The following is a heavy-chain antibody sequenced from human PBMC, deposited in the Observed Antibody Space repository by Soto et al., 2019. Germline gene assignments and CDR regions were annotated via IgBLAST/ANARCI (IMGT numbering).Heavy chain of an antibody. CDR1: GDSIRSSY. D-gene: IGHD6-13*01. CDR3: AKISAGSTDETMFTVFDH. V-gene: IGHV4-59*03. Sequence: SETLSLTCTVSGDSIRSSYWTWIRQAPGRGLEWIGDIYHTGTTNYNPSLKSRVSISVDTSKNQFSLRLRSVTAADTAVYFCAKISAGSTDETMFTVFDHWGQGTLVTVSS. CDR2: IYHTGTT. J-gene: IGHJ4*02.